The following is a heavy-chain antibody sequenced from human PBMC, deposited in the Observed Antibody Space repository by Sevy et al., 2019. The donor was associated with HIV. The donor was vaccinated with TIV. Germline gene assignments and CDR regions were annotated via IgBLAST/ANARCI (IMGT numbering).Heavy chain of an antibody. D-gene: IGHD2-21*02. V-gene: IGHV1-46*01. Sequence: ASVKVSCKASGYIFITNYIYWVRQAPGQGLEWMGIINPGGGYTTYAQKFQGRVTMTSDASTSTVYMELSSLISEDTAMYYCARPTSCGGDCYSLDYWGQGTLVTVSS. CDR1: GYIFITNY. J-gene: IGHJ4*02. CDR3: ARPTSCGGDCYSLDY. CDR2: INPGGGYT.